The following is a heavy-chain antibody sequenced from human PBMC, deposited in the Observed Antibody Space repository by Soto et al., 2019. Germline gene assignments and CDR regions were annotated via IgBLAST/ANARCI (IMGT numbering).Heavy chain of an antibody. CDR3: ASGSRLVGFG. D-gene: IGHD6-19*01. V-gene: IGHV4-34*01. CDR1: GGSFSGYY. J-gene: IGHJ4*02. Sequence: SETLSLTCAVYGGSFSGYYWSWIRQPPGKGLEWIGEINHSGSTNYNPSLKSRVTISVDTSKNQFSLKLSSVTAADTAVYYCASGSRLVGFGWGQGTLVTVSS. CDR2: INHSGST.